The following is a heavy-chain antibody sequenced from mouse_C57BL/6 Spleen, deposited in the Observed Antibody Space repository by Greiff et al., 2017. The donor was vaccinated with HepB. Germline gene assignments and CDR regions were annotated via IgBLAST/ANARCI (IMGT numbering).Heavy chain of an antibody. CDR2: IDPSDSET. V-gene: IGHV1-52*01. D-gene: IGHD1-1*01. CDR3: ARSITTVVDGWYFDV. Sequence: VQLQQPGAELVRPGSSVKLSCKASGYTFTSYWMHWVKQRPIQGLEWIGNIDPSDSETHYNQKFKDKATLTVDKSSSTAYMQLSSLTSEDSAVYYCARSITTVVDGWYFDVWGTGTTVTVSS. CDR1: GYTFTSYW. J-gene: IGHJ1*03.